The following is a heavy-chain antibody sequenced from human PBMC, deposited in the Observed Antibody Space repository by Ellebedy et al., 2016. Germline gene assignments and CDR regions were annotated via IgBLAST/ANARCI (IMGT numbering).Heavy chain of an antibody. D-gene: IGHD1-7*01. CDR1: GFTVSSNY. Sequence: GGSLRLXCAASGFTVSSNYMSWVHQAPGKGLEWVSVIYSGGSTYYADSVKGRFTISRDNSKNTLYLQMNSLRAEDTAVYYCARVNNWNYGTYYFDYWGQGTLVTVSS. J-gene: IGHJ4*02. CDR2: IYSGGST. CDR3: ARVNNWNYGTYYFDY. V-gene: IGHV3-53*01.